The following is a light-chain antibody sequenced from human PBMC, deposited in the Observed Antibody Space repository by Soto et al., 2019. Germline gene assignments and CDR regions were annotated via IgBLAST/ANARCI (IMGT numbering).Light chain of an antibody. Sequence: DTQLPQSPGTLSASIGDRVSITCRASHPISAWLAWYQHKPGQAPKLLIFDASSLESGVPSRFSGTGSGTEFTLTITSLQPDDFATYYCQQYNTAPYIFGPGTTVEIK. CDR1: HPISAW. CDR3: QQYNTAPYI. V-gene: IGKV1-5*01. J-gene: IGKJ3*01. CDR2: DAS.